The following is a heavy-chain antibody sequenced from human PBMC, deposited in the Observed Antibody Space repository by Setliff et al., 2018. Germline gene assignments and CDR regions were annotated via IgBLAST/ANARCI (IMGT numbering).Heavy chain of an antibody. V-gene: IGHV4-39*07. Sequence: NPSETLSLTCTVSGGSISSSSYYWGWIRQPPGKGLEWIGSIYYRGSTYYNPSLKSRVTISVDTSKNQFSLKLSSVTAADTAVYYCARGWEYYDYVWGSYRSLAFDYWGQGTLVTVSS. CDR2: IYYRGST. D-gene: IGHD3-16*02. J-gene: IGHJ4*02. CDR1: GGSISSSSYY. CDR3: ARGWEYYDYVWGSYRSLAFDY.